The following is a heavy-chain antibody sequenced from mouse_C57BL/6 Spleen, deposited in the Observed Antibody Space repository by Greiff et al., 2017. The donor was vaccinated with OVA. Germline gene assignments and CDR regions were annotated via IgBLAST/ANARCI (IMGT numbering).Heavy chain of an antibody. CDR2: INPNNGGT. V-gene: IGHV1-18*01. CDR3: ARRGGTRYYYAMDY. CDR1: GYTFTDYN. Sequence: VQLQQSGPELVKPGASVKIPCKASGYTFTDYNMDWVKQSHGKSLEWIGDINPNNGGTIYNQKFKGKATLTVDKSSSTAYMERRSLTAEDTAVDYCARRGGTRYYYAMDYWGQGTSVTVSS. D-gene: IGHD4-1*01. J-gene: IGHJ4*01.